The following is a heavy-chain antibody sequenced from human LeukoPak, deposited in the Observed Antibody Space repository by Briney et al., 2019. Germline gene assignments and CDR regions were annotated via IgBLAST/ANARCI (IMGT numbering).Heavy chain of an antibody. CDR3: ARIFSGSYFH. CDR2: IYSGGST. CDR1: GLTLSSNY. Sequence: RGGSLRLSCAASGLTLSSNYMSGVRQAPGRGLEWVSVIYSGGSTYYSDSVTGRFTIYRDNSKTTLYLQMTRLRAEDTAVYYCARIFSGSYFHWGQGTLVTVSS. V-gene: IGHV3-66*01. J-gene: IGHJ4*02. D-gene: IGHD1-26*01.